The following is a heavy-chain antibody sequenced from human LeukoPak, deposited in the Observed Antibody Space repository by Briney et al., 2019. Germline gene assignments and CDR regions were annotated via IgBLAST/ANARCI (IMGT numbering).Heavy chain of an antibody. V-gene: IGHV4-34*01. Sequence: SETLSLTCAVYGGSFSGYYWSWIRQPPGKGLEWIGEINHSGSTNYNPSLKSRVTISVDTSKNQFSLKLSSVTAADTAVYYCAREGGFARALNWFDPWGQGTLVTVSS. CDR3: AREGGFARALNWFDP. CDR2: INHSGST. J-gene: IGHJ5*02. CDR1: GGSFSGYY. D-gene: IGHD3-16*02.